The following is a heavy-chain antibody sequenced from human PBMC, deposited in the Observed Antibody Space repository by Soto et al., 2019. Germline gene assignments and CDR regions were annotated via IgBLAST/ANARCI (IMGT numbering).Heavy chain of an antibody. Sequence: PSDPLSLTCPVSGGSISNDRWSWISQPAGKGLEWIGRIFASGRTNYNPSLQSRVTMSVDTSKNQFSLTMTSLAAADTAVYYCTRGTFETTAPFYWGQGIPVTGSS. D-gene: IGHD4-17*01. CDR1: GGSISNDR. V-gene: IGHV4-4*07. CDR3: TRGTFETTAPFY. J-gene: IGHJ4*02. CDR2: IFASGRT.